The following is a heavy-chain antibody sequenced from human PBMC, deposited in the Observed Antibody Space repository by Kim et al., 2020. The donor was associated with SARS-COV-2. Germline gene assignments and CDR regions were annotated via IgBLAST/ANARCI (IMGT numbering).Heavy chain of an antibody. J-gene: IGHJ4*02. D-gene: IGHD5-12*01. CDR1: GFTFSSYV. V-gene: IGHV3-23*01. Sequence: GGSLRLSCAASGFTFSSYVMTWVRQAPGKGLEWVSTISGSGGSTYYADSVRSRFTISRDNSKNTLYLQMNSLRGEDTAVYYCAKAVVPTDWGQGTLVTVSS. CDR3: AKAVVPTD. CDR2: ISGSGGST.